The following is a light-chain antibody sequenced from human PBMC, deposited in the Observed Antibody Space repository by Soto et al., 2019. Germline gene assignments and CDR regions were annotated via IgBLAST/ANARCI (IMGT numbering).Light chain of an antibody. V-gene: IGLV2-8*01. CDR3: SSYAGSNNYV. CDR2: EVS. CDR1: SNDVGGYNY. Sequence: QSVLTQPPSASGSPGQSVTISCTGTSNDVGGYNYVSWYQQNPGKAPKLMIYEVSKRPSGVPDRFSGSKSDNTASLTVSGLQAEDEADYYCSSYAGSNNYVFGTGTKVTVL. J-gene: IGLJ1*01.